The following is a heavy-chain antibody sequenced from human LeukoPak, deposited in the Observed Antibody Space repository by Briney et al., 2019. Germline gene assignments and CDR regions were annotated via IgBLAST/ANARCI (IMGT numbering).Heavy chain of an antibody. Sequence: GGSLRLPCAASGFTFSSYWMSWVRQAPGKGLEWVSYISSSGSTIYYADSVKGRFTISRDNAKNSLYLQMNSLRAEDTAVYYCSVSRKNKNYRPFDYWGQGTLVTVSS. CDR3: SVSRKNKNYRPFDY. CDR1: GFTFSSYW. D-gene: IGHD1-7*01. CDR2: ISSSGSTI. J-gene: IGHJ4*02. V-gene: IGHV3-48*04.